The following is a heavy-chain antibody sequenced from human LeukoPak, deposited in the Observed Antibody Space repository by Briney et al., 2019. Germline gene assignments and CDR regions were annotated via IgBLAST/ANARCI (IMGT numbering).Heavy chain of an antibody. Sequence: GGSLRLSCAASGFTFSSYAMHWVRQAPGKGLEWVAVISYDGSYADSVKGRFTISRDNSKNTLYLQMNSLRAEDTAVYYCARDRGYSGFNDAFDIWGQGTMVTVSS. CDR1: GFTFSSYA. D-gene: IGHD1-26*01. CDR3: ARDRGYSGFNDAFDI. CDR2: ISYDGS. J-gene: IGHJ3*02. V-gene: IGHV3-30*04.